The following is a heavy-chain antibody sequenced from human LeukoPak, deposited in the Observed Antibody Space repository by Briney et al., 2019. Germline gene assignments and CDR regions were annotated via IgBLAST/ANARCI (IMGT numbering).Heavy chain of an antibody. Sequence: GGSLRLSCAASRFTFSSYGMSWVRQAPGKGLEWVSAIRGSGASTYYADSVKGRFTISRDNSKNTLYLQMSSLRAEDTAVYYCAKDVLLDYYDNSGYFDYWGQGTLVTVSS. CDR3: AKDVLLDYYDNSGYFDY. CDR1: RFTFSSYG. V-gene: IGHV3-23*01. CDR2: IRGSGAST. J-gene: IGHJ4*02. D-gene: IGHD3-22*01.